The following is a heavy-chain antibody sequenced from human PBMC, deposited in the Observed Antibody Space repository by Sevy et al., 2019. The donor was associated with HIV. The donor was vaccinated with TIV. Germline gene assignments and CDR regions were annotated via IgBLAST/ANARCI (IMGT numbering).Heavy chain of an antibody. J-gene: IGHJ3*02. CDR2: IKSKTDGGTT. V-gene: IGHV3-15*01. CDR3: TTAPDDYGDYDGSGAFDI. CDR1: GFTFSNAW. D-gene: IGHD4-17*01. Sequence: GGSLRLSCAASGFTFSNAWMSWVRQAPGKGLEWVGRIKSKTDGGTTDYAAPVKGRFTISRDDSKNTLYLQMNSLKTEDTAVYYCTTAPDDYGDYDGSGAFDIWGQGTMVTVSS.